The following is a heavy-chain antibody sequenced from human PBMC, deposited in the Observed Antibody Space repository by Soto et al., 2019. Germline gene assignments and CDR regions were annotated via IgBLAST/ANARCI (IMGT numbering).Heavy chain of an antibody. CDR2: ISSSSSTI. CDR3: ARGGDFWSGRGEDYFDY. Sequence: GGSLRLSCAASGFTFSSYSMNWVRQAPGKGLEWVSYISSSSSTIYYADSVKGRFTISRDNAKNSLYLQMNSLRAEDTAVYYCARGGDFWSGRGEDYFDYWGQGTLVTVSS. CDR1: GFTFSSYS. D-gene: IGHD3-3*01. J-gene: IGHJ4*02. V-gene: IGHV3-48*01.